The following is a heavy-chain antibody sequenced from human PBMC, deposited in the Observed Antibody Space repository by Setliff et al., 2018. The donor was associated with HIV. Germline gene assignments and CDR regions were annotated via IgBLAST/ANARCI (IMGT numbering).Heavy chain of an antibody. J-gene: IGHJ3*01. CDR3: VRPRVFDSFHV. V-gene: IGHV1-2*06. CDR1: GFLVTGYN. Sequence: GASVKVSCKALGFLVTGYNVHWVRQAPGHGPEWLGRINPNNGGTNYAQKFQGRVTMSLDTSTSTVYLELKALTSDDTAVYYCVRPRVFDSFHVWGPGTMVTV. CDR2: INPNNGGT.